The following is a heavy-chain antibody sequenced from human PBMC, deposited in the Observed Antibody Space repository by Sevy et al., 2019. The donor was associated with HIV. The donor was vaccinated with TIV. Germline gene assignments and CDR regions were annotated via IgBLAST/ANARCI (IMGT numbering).Heavy chain of an antibody. CDR1: GFTFSSYW. D-gene: IGHD3-16*02. CDR2: IKQDGSEK. V-gene: IGHV3-7*03. CDR3: ARDGAFYDYVSGSYRRDAFDI. Sequence: GGSLRLSCAASGFTFSSYWMSWVRQAPGKGLEWVANIKQDGSEKYYVDSVKGRFTISRDNAKNSLYLQMNSLRAEDKAVYYGARDGAFYDYVSGSYRRDAFDIWGQGTMVTVSS. J-gene: IGHJ3*02.